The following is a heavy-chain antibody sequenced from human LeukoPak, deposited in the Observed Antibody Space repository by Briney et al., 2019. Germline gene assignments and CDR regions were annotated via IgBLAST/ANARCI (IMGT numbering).Heavy chain of an antibody. J-gene: IGHJ4*02. CDR1: GFTFSSYA. CDR2: ISRSGVTT. D-gene: IGHD6-19*01. V-gene: IGHV3-23*01. Sequence: GGSLRLSCAASGFTFSSYAMSWVRQAPGKGLEWVLAISRSGVTTYYADSVKGRFTTSRDNSKNTLYLQMNSLRAEDTAVYYCAKTYSSVWGFDYWGQGTLVTVSS. CDR3: AKTYSSVWGFDY.